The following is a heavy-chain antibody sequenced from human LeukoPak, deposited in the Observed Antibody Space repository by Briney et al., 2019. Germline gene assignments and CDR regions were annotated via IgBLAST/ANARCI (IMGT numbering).Heavy chain of an antibody. V-gene: IGHV4-34*01. J-gene: IGHJ4*02. D-gene: IGHD5-24*01. Sequence: PSETLSLTCAVYGGSFSGYYWSWIRQPPGKGLEWIGEINHSGSTNYNPSLKSRVTISVDTSKNQFSLKLSSVTAADTAVYYCAREGVEEMACDYWGQGTLVTVSS. CDR2: INHSGST. CDR1: GGSFSGYY. CDR3: AREGVEEMACDY.